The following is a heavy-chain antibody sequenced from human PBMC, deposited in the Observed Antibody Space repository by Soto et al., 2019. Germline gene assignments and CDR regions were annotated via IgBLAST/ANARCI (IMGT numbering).Heavy chain of an antibody. CDR2: IYYSGST. CDR1: GGSISSYY. J-gene: IGHJ4*02. CDR3: ARVYDSSGYYYGGFDY. D-gene: IGHD3-22*01. Sequence: SETLSLTCTVSGGSISSYYWSWIRQPPGKGLEWIGYIYYSGSTNYNPSLKSRVTISVDTSKNQFSLKLSSVTAADTAVYYCARVYDSSGYYYGGFDYWGQGTLVTVSS. V-gene: IGHV4-59*01.